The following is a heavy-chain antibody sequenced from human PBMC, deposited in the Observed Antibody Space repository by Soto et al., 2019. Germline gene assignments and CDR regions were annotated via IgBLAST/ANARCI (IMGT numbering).Heavy chain of an antibody. D-gene: IGHD3-10*01. Sequence: PSGGSLRLSCAASGFTFDGYAMSWVRQAPGKGLQWVSTIGGSGDGTYYADSVKGRFTISRDNSKNTLYLQMNSLRAEDTAVYYCAKAREVTLVRVPSSYWGQGTLVTVSS. V-gene: IGHV3-23*01. CDR1: GFTFDGYA. J-gene: IGHJ4*02. CDR3: AKAREVTLVRVPSSY. CDR2: IGGSGDGT.